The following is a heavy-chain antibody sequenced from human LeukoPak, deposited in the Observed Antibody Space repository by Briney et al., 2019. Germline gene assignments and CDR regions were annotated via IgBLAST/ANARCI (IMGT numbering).Heavy chain of an antibody. V-gene: IGHV4-61*02. J-gene: IGHJ6*03. CDR2: IYTSGST. CDR1: GGSISSGSYY. Sequence: SETLSLTCTVSGGSISSGSYYWSWIRQPAGKGLEWIGRIYTSGSTNYNPSLKSRVTISVDTSQNQFSPKVNSVTAADTAVYYCARGDCSSTICYSPMDVWGKGTTVTVSS. D-gene: IGHD2-2*01. CDR3: ARGDCSSTICYSPMDV.